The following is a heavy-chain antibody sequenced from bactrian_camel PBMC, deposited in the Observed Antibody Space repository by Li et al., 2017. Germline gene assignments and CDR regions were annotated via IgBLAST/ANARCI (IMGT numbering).Heavy chain of an antibody. CDR3: AIRPGGTWYTAFGY. D-gene: IGHD6*01. J-gene: IGHJ6*01. CDR2: IKSSDGST. V-gene: IGHV3S40*01. CDR1: GFTFSNFA. Sequence: VQLVESGGGLVQPGGSLMLSCAASGFTFSNFAMNWVRQAPGKGLEWVSGIKSSDGSTWYADSVKGRFTISRDNAKITMYLQMNSLKSEDTALYYCAIRPGGTWYTAFGYWGQGTQVTVS.